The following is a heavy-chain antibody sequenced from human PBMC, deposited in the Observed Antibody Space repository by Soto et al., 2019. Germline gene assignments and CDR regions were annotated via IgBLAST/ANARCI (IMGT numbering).Heavy chain of an antibody. CDR2: IYYSGDT. Sequence: QVQLQESGPGLVKPSQTLSLTCSVSGGSISSGENYWNWIRQPPGKVLEWMGYIYYSGDTYYNPSLKRRVTISLDTSKNQFSLKLSSVTAADTAVYYCAAPSGYYWVHDYWGQGTLVTVSS. V-gene: IGHV4-30-4*01. J-gene: IGHJ4*02. D-gene: IGHD3-22*01. CDR1: GGSISSGENY. CDR3: AAPSGYYWVHDY.